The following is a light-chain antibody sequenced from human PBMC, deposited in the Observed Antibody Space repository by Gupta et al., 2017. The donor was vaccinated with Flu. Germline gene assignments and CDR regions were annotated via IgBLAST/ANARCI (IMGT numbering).Light chain of an antibody. V-gene: IGKV3-20*01. CDR3: QQYGSSSWT. CDR1: QSVSSSY. CDR2: GAS. J-gene: IGKJ1*01. Sequence: GTLYLSPGERATLSCRASQSVSSSYLAWYQQKPGQAPRLLIYGASSRATGIPDRFSGSGSGTDFTVTISRLEPEDFAVYYCQQYGSSSWTFGQGTKVEIK.